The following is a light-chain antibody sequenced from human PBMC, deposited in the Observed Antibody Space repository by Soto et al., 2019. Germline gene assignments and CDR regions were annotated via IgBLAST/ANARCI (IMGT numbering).Light chain of an antibody. CDR2: GAS. CDR1: QSVSNY. Sequence: EIVMTQSPATLSVSPGERATLSCRASQSVSNYLSWYQQKPGQAPRLLILGASTRAIGVPAIFSGSGSGTESTLTISSLQSEDFAIYYCLQYSTWPQTFGQGTKVEIK. J-gene: IGKJ1*01. CDR3: LQYSTWPQT. V-gene: IGKV3-15*01.